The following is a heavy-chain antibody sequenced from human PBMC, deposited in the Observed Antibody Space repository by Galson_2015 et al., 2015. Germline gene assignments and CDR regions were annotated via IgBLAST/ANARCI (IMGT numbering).Heavy chain of an antibody. D-gene: IGHD6-13*01. CDR3: AKGTGQQLVPGSDY. CDR2: ISWNSGSI. V-gene: IGHV3-9*01. Sequence: ALRLSCAASGFTFDDYAMHWVRHAPGQGLEWVSGISWNSGSIGYADSVKGRFTISRDNAKNSLYLQMNSLRAEVTALYYCAKGTGQQLVPGSDYWGQGTLVTVSS. CDR1: GFTFDDYA. J-gene: IGHJ4*02.